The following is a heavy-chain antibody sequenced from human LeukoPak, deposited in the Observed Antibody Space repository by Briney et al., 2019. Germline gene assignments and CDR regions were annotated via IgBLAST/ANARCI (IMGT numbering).Heavy chain of an antibody. CDR3: ARGGYNPLRIGAFDI. V-gene: IGHV3-48*03. J-gene: IGHJ3*02. Sequence: GGSLRLSCAASGFTFSSYAMNWVRQAPGKGLEWVSYISRSDSTIYYADSVKGRFTISRDNAKNSLYLQMNSLRAEDTAVYYCARGGYNPLRIGAFDIWGQGTLVTVSS. D-gene: IGHD5-24*01. CDR2: ISRSDSTI. CDR1: GFTFSSYA.